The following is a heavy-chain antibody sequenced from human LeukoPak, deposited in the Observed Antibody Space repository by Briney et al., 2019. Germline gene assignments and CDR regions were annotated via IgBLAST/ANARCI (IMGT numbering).Heavy chain of an antibody. J-gene: IGHJ6*02. D-gene: IGHD3-10*01. Sequence: ASVKVSCKASGGTFSSYAISWVRQAPGQGLEWMGRIIPILGIANYAQKFQGRDTITADKSTSTAYMELSSLRSEDTAVYYCAIQIQSRFGELSGMDVWGQGTTVTVSS. V-gene: IGHV1-69*04. CDR3: AIQIQSRFGELSGMDV. CDR1: GGTFSSYA. CDR2: IIPILGIA.